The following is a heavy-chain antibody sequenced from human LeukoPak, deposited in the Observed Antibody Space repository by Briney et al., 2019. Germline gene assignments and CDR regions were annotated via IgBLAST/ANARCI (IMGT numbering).Heavy chain of an antibody. CDR3: ARGPPDLVGADY. J-gene: IGHJ4*02. CDR1: GFTFSGSD. D-gene: IGHD1-26*01. CDR2: IRSKTNNYAT. Sequence: PGGSLRLSCAASGFTFSGSDIHWVRQASGKGLEWVGHIRSKTNNYATADAASVKGRFTFSRDDSKNTAYIQTNSLKTEDTAVYYCARGPPDLVGADYWGQGTLVTVSS. V-gene: IGHV3-73*01.